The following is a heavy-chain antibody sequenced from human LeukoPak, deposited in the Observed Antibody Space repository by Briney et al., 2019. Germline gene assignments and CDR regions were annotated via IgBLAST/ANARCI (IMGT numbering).Heavy chain of an antibody. CDR1: GYTFTACY. CDR2: ISGYNRKT. J-gene: IGHJ4*02. CDR3: ARVRDFYDNSAYLSNFDS. Sequence: RGASVKVSCKASGYTFTACYISWVRQAPGQGLEWMGWISGYNRKTNYAQKLQGRVTMTTDTSTSTAYMELRSLRSDDTAVYYCARVRDFYDNSAYLSNFDSWGQGTLVTVSS. V-gene: IGHV1-18*01. D-gene: IGHD3-22*01.